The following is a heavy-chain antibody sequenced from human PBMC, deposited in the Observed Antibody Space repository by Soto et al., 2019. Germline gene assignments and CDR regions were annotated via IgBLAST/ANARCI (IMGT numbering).Heavy chain of an antibody. D-gene: IGHD5-12*01. V-gene: IGHV4-59*08. CDR1: GGSISSYY. J-gene: IGHJ6*02. Sequence: SQALSLTCTVSGGSISSYYWSWIRQPPGKALEWIGYIYYSGTTNYNPSLKSRVTISVDTSKNQFSLKLSSVTAADTAVYYCARHGDHYDLMDVWGQGTTVTGS. CDR2: IYYSGTT. CDR3: ARHGDHYDLMDV.